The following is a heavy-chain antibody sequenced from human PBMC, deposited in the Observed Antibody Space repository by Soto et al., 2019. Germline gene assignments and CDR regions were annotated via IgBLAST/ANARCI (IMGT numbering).Heavy chain of an antibody. D-gene: IGHD5-12*01. V-gene: IGHV1-69*06. CDR3: ARGVGDGYNALMF. Sequence: ASVKVSCKASGGTFSSYAISWVRQAPGQGLEWMGGIIPIFGTANYAQRFQGRVTITADKSTSTAYMELSSLRSEDTAVYYCARGVGDGYNALMFWGQGTLVTVSS. CDR2: IIPIFGTA. J-gene: IGHJ4*02. CDR1: GGTFSSYA.